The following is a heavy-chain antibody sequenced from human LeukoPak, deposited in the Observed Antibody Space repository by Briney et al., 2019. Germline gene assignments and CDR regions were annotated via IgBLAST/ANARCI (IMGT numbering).Heavy chain of an antibody. CDR1: GYTFTGYY. CDR2: INPNSGGT. J-gene: IGHJ4*02. V-gene: IGHV1-2*02. CDR3: ARDDYVWGSYRIMVY. D-gene: IGHD3-16*02. Sequence: ASVKVSCKASGYTFTGYYMHWVRQAPGEGLEWMGWINPNSGGTNYAQKLQGRVTMTTDTSTSTAYMELRSLRSDDTAVYYCARDDYVWGSYRIMVYWGQGTLVTVSS.